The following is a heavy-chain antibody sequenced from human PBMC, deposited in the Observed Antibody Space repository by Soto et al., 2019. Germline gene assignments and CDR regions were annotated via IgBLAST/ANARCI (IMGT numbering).Heavy chain of an antibody. CDR1: GGSFSGYY. CDR2: INHSGST. V-gene: IGHV4-34*01. D-gene: IGHD2-15*01. Sequence: SETLSLTCAVYGGSFSGYYWSWIRQPPGKWLEWIVEINHSGSTNYNPSLKSRVTISVDTSKNQFSLKLSSVTAADTAVYYCAKEVRMYYYYGMDVWGQGTTVTVSS. J-gene: IGHJ6*02. CDR3: AKEVRMYYYYGMDV.